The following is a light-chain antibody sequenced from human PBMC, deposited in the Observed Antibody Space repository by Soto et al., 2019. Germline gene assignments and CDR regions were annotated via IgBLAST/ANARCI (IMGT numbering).Light chain of an antibody. CDR2: KAS. Sequence: DIQMTQSPSTLSAFVGDRVTITCRASQSISGWLAWYQQKPGRAPNLLIYKASTLESGVPSRFSGSGSGTEFTLTISSLQPDDFATYHCQQYDSYPWTFGQGTKVESK. J-gene: IGKJ1*01. CDR1: QSISGW. CDR3: QQYDSYPWT. V-gene: IGKV1-5*03.